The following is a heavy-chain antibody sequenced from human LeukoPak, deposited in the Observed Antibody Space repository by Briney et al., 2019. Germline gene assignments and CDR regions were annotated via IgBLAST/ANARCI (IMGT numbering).Heavy chain of an antibody. Sequence: PSETLSLTCTVSGGSISSNNYFWGWIRQPPGKGLEWIGSIYYSGSTYYNPSLKSRVTISVDTSKNQFSLKLNSVTAADTAVYYCARADLGPSGGDDWSFDLWGRGTLVTVSS. CDR2: IYYSGST. J-gene: IGHJ2*01. CDR3: ARADLGPSGGDDWSFDL. CDR1: GGSISSNNYF. D-gene: IGHD3-16*01. V-gene: IGHV4-39*07.